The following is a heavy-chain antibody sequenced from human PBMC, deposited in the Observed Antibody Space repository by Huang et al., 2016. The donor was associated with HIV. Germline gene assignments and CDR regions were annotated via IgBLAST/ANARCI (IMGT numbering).Heavy chain of an antibody. CDR1: GFTFSNVW. Sequence: EVQLVESGGDLVKPGGSLRLSCVVSGFTFSNVWMTWVRQARGKGLQWVGRIKSKRDGGTPDYAAPLKGRFTISRDDSKNTLYLQMNSLNIEDTAIYYCTTDPHFYGYVNFWGQGTLVTVSS. J-gene: IGHJ4*02. CDR3: TTDPHFYGYVNF. CDR2: IKSKRDGGTP. D-gene: IGHD5-12*01. V-gene: IGHV3-15*01.